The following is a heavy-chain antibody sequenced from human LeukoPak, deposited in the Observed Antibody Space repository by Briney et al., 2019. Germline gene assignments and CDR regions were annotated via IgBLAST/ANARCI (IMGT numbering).Heavy chain of an antibody. CDR1: GGSFSGYY. V-gene: IGHV4-34*01. CDR3: ARVAVVVTASRYNWFDP. CDR2: INHSGNT. Sequence: SETLSLTCAVYGGSFSGYYWSWIRQPPGKGLEWVGEINHSGNTNYNPSLKSRVTISADTSKNQISLSLSSVTAADTAVYYCARVAVVVTASRYNWFDPWGQGTLVTVSS. J-gene: IGHJ5*02. D-gene: IGHD2-21*02.